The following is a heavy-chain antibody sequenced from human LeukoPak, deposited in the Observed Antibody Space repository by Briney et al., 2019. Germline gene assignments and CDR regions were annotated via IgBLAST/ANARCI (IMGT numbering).Heavy chain of an antibody. D-gene: IGHD5-18*01. CDR1: GFTFSSYA. J-gene: IGHJ5*01. CDR3: ARGSHGLVDS. V-gene: IGHV3-48*02. CDR2: FSSVSGTI. Sequence: GGSLRLSCAASGFTFSSYAMSWVRQAPGKGLEWISYFSSVSGTILYADSVKGRFTISRDSAKNSLYLQMDSLRDEDTAVYYCARGSHGLVDSWGQGTLVTVSS.